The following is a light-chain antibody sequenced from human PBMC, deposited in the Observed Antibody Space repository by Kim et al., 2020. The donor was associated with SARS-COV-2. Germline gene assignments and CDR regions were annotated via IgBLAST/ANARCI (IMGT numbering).Light chain of an antibody. CDR2: DSS. CDR1: QDIGNF. V-gene: IGKV1-33*01. CDR3: QKNDYLPHT. J-gene: IGKJ2*01. Sequence: DIQMTQSPSSLSASVGDRVTITCQASQDIGNFLSWYQQKAGKPPRLLIHDSSNLETGVPSRFSGSGSGTDFTFTISSLQPEDSGTYYCQKNDYLPHTLGQGTKREI.